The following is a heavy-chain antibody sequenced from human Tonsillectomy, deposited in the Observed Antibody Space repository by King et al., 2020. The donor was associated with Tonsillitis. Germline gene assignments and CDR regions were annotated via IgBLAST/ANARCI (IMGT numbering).Heavy chain of an antibody. D-gene: IGHD3-10*01. Sequence: VQLVESGGGVVQPGRSLRLSCAASGFTFSSYAIHWVRQGPGKGLEWVAVISYDGSNKYYADSVKGRFTITRDNSRNTLYLQMNILRAEDTAVYYCARENSGDIWFGEWYGLDVWGQGTTVIVSS. CDR2: ISYDGSNK. CDR3: ARENSGDIWFGEWYGLDV. CDR1: GFTFSSYA. V-gene: IGHV3-30-3*01. J-gene: IGHJ6*02.